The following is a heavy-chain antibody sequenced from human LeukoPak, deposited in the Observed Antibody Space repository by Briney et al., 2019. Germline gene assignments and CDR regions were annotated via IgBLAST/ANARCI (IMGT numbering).Heavy chain of an antibody. Sequence: ASVKVSCKASGGTFSSYAISWVRKAPGQGLEWMGGIIPIFGTANYAQKFQGRVTITADESTSTAYMELSSLRSEDTAVYYCARDRCSSTSCYNRAFDIWGQGTMVTVSS. CDR1: GGTFSSYA. V-gene: IGHV1-69*01. CDR2: IIPIFGTA. CDR3: ARDRCSSTSCYNRAFDI. D-gene: IGHD2-2*02. J-gene: IGHJ3*02.